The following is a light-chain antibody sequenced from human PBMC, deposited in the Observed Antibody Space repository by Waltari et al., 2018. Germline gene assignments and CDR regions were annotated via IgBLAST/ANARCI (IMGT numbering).Light chain of an antibody. CDR3: MQALQTPFA. CDR1: QSLLHNNGYNY. CDR2: LGS. Sequence: DIVMTQSPLSLPVTPGEPASISCMYSQSLLHNNGYNYLNWYLQKPGQSPQLLIYLGSHRASGVPDRFSGSGSGTDFTLKISRVEAEDVGVYYCMQALQTPFAFGPGTKVDIK. V-gene: IGKV2-28*01. J-gene: IGKJ3*01.